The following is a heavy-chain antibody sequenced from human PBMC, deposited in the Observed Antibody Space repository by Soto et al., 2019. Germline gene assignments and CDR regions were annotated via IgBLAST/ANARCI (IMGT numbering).Heavy chain of an antibody. CDR1: GFTFSRYG. V-gene: IGHV3-23*01. CDR3: GKGSAATNYFYYATDV. CDR2: ISASGGST. Sequence: EVQLLESGGASVQPGGSVRLSCAVSGFTFSRYGMSWVRQAPGKGLEWVSFISASGGSTYYADSVKGRFTISRDNSKKTVYLQMNSPRGEDTAVYYCGKGSAATNYFYYATDVWGQGTTVTVSS. J-gene: IGHJ6*02. D-gene: IGHD2-15*01.